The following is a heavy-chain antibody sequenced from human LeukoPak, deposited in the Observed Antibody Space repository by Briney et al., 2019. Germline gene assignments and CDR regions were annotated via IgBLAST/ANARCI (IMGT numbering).Heavy chain of an antibody. Sequence: PGGSLRLSCAASGFTFSSHWMSWVRQAPGKGLEWVANINQDGSEKYYVDSVKGRFTISRDNAKNSLYLQMNSLRAEDTAVYYCARIREDIVVVPAVSSLDYWGQGTLVTVSS. V-gene: IGHV3-7*01. CDR3: ARIREDIVVVPAVSSLDY. CDR1: GFTFSSHW. J-gene: IGHJ4*02. D-gene: IGHD2-2*01. CDR2: INQDGSEK.